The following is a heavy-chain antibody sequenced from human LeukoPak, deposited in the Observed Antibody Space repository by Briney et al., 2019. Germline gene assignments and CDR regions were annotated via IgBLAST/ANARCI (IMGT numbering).Heavy chain of an antibody. CDR3: AKGAYDSSGYRDY. Sequence: RGSLRLSCAASGFTFSSYAMSWVRQAPGKGLEWVSAISGSGGSTYYADSVKGRFTISRDNFKNTLYLQMNSLRAEDTAVYYCAKGAYDSSGYRDYWGQGTLVTVSS. CDR2: ISGSGGST. V-gene: IGHV3-23*01. CDR1: GFTFSSYA. J-gene: IGHJ4*02. D-gene: IGHD3-22*01.